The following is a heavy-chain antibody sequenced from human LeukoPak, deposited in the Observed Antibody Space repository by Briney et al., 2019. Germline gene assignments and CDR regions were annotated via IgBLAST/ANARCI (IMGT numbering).Heavy chain of an antibody. Sequence: GASVTVSFKASGYTFTGYHMHWVGQAPGQGVEGMGWINPNSGGTNYAQKFQGRVTITRDTSLSTAYMELSTLRSDDTAVYYCARDSGTYYDILTGYYPSYYFDYWGQGTLVTVSS. V-gene: IGHV1-2*02. D-gene: IGHD3-9*01. J-gene: IGHJ4*02. CDR3: ARDSGTYYDILTGYYPSYYFDY. CDR2: INPNSGGT. CDR1: GYTFTGYH.